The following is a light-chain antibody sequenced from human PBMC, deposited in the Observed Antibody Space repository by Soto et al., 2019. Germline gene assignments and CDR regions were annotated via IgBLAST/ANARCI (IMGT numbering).Light chain of an antibody. J-gene: IGKJ1*01. V-gene: IGKV1-5*03. CDR3: HQHNSFKWT. CDR1: QSISYW. CDR2: KAS. Sequence: DIQMTQSPSTLSASVGDRVTITCRASQSISYWLAWYHQKPGKAPNILIYKASTLESGVPSRFSGSGSGTAFTLTISSRQPHDVVTNYCHQHNSFKWTFGQGTKVEIK.